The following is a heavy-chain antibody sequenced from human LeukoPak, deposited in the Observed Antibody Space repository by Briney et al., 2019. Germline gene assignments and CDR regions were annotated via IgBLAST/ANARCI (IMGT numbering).Heavy chain of an antibody. D-gene: IGHD3-22*01. CDR3: ARAFSGNYYDSSGYYYFDY. V-gene: IGHV4-31*03. J-gene: IGHJ4*02. CDR1: GGSISCGRYY. Sequence: TLSLTCTVSGGSISCGRYYWSSIRQHPGKGLEWIGYIYYSGSTYYNPSLKSRVTISVDTSKNQFSLKLSSVTAADTAVYYCARAFSGNYYDSSGYYYFDYWGQGTLVTVSS. CDR2: IYYSGST.